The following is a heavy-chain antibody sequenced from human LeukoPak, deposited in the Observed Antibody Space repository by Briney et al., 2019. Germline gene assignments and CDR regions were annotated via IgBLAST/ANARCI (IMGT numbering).Heavy chain of an antibody. CDR2: VTSDGSST. J-gene: IGHJ4*02. V-gene: IGHV3-74*01. CDR3: AKGRMMATIMISFDY. Sequence: GGSLRLSCAASGFTFSYYWMHWVRQAPGKGLVWVSRVTSDGSSTSYADSVKGRFTISRDNSNNMLSLQMNSLKAEDTAVYYCAKGRMMATIMISFDYWGRGTLVTVSS. D-gene: IGHD5-24*01. CDR1: GFTFSYYW.